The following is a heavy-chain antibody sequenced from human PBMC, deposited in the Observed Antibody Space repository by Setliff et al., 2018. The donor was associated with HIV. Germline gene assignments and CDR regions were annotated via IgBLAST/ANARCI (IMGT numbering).Heavy chain of an antibody. D-gene: IGHD3-9*01. CDR1: GFTFSSYA. Sequence: GGSLRLSCAASGFTFSSYAMTWVRQAPGKGLEWVSSISRSGSDTFYSDSVKGRFTISRDNSKNTLYLQMNSLRAEDTAVYYCAKDDSTDWRTFDIWGQGAMVTVSS. CDR2: ISRSGSDT. CDR3: AKDDSTDWRTFDI. J-gene: IGHJ3*02. V-gene: IGHV3-23*01.